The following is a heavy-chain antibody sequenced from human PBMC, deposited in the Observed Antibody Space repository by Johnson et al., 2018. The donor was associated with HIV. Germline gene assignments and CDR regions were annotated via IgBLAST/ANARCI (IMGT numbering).Heavy chain of an antibody. CDR2: IRYDGSNK. J-gene: IGHJ3*02. V-gene: IGHV3-30*02. D-gene: IGHD3-22*01. CDR3: AREDSSGYFDGFDI. Sequence: QVQLVESGGGVVQPGGSLRLSCVASGFTFSSYGMHWVRQAPGKGLEWVAFIRYDGSNKYYADSVKGRFTISRDNARNTLYLQMNSLRAEDTAVYYCAREDSSGYFDGFDIWGQGTMVTVSS. CDR1: GFTFSSYG.